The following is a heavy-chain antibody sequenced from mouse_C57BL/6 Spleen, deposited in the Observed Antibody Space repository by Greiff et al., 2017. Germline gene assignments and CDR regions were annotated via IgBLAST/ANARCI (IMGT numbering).Heavy chain of an antibody. CDR3: ARTTVVGQGYAMDY. J-gene: IGHJ4*01. V-gene: IGHV1-64*01. CDR1: GYTFTSYW. D-gene: IGHD1-1*01. CDR2: IHPNSGST. Sequence: QVQLQQPGAELVKPGASVKLSCKASGYTFTSYWMHWVKQRPGQGLEWIGMIHPNSGSTNYNEKFKSKATLTVDKSSSTAYMQLSSLTSEDSAVYYGARTTVVGQGYAMDYWGQGTSVTVSS.